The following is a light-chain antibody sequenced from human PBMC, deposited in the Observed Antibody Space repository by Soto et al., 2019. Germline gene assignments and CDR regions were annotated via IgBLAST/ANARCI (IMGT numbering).Light chain of an antibody. CDR1: QNVRSY. CDR2: ESS. CDR3: QQTFSIPRT. V-gene: IGKV1-39*01. J-gene: IGKJ1*01. Sequence: DMQLTQSPSSLSASVGDRVTITCRASQNVRSYLNWYQQKPGKAPKLLISESSILESGVPSKFSGDGYGTDFTLTIRSLQPEDFAIYYCQQTFSIPRTFGHGTRVEIK.